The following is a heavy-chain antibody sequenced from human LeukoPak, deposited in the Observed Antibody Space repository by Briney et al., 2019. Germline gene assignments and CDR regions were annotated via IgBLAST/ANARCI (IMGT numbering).Heavy chain of an antibody. D-gene: IGHD3-22*01. CDR3: ARGGYYYDSSGYYYLAFDI. V-gene: IGHV1-8*01. CDR2: MNPNSGNT. J-gene: IGHJ3*02. Sequence: ASVKVSCKDSGYTFTSYDISWVRQATGQGLEWMGWMNPNSGNTGYAQKFQGRVTMTRNTSISTAYMELSSLRSEDMAVYYCARGGYYYDSSGYYYLAFDIWGQGTMVTVSS. CDR1: GYTFTSYD.